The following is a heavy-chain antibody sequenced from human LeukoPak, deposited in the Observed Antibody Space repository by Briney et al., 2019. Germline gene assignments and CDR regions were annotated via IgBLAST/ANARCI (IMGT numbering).Heavy chain of an antibody. CDR3: ARDRWELLSNSYHYCGLDV. D-gene: IGHD2-15*01. V-gene: IGHV3-7*01. CDR1: GFTFSNYW. J-gene: IGHJ6*02. CDR2: IKQDGSEK. Sequence: QPGGSLRLSCAASGFTFSNYWMSWVRQAPGKGLEWVANIKQDGSEKCYVDSVKGRFTISRDNAKNSLYLQMNSLRAEDTAVYYCARDRWELLSNSYHYCGLDVWGQGTTVTVS.